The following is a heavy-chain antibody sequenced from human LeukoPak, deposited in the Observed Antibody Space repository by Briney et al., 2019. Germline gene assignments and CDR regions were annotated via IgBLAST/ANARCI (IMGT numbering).Heavy chain of an antibody. V-gene: IGHV6-1*01. Sequence: SQTLSLTCAISGDSVSSNSAAWNWSRQSPSRGLEWLVRTYYRSKWYNDYAVSVKSRITVNPDTSKNQFSLKLSSVTAADTAVYYCARHLLGATNWFDPWGQGTLVTVSS. D-gene: IGHD1-26*01. CDR3: ARHLLGATNWFDP. CDR2: TYYRSKWYN. J-gene: IGHJ5*02. CDR1: GDSVSSNSAA.